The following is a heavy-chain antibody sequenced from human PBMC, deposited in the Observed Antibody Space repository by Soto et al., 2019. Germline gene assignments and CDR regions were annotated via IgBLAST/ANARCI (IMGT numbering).Heavy chain of an antibody. Sequence: GGSLRLSCAASGFTFSSYAMHWVRQAPGKGLEWVAVISYDGSNKYYADSVKGRFTISRDNSKNTLYLQMKSLRAEDTAVYYCARDDQSYYYDSSGQGDIWGQGTMVTVSS. J-gene: IGHJ3*02. D-gene: IGHD3-22*01. CDR3: ARDDQSYYYDSSGQGDI. CDR2: ISYDGSNK. CDR1: GFTFSSYA. V-gene: IGHV3-30-3*01.